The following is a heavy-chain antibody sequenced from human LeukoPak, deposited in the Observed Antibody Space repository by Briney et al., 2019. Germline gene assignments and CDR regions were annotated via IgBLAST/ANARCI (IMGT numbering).Heavy chain of an antibody. CDR3: ARAHNWKYGTFDY. V-gene: IGHV3-21*01. J-gene: IGHJ4*02. D-gene: IGHD1-7*01. CDR2: ISSSSSYI. CDR1: GFTFNNYG. Sequence: GGSLRLSCAASGFTFNNYGMNWVRQAPGKGLEWVSCISSSSSYIYYADSVKGRFTISRDNAKNSLYLQMNSLRVEDTAVYYCARAHNWKYGTFDYWGQGTLVTVSS.